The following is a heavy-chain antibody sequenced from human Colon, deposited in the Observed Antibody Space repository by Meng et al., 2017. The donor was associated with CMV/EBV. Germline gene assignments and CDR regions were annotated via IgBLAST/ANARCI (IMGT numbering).Heavy chain of an antibody. CDR3: ATGSVAADGKGY. CDR2: INTKSTNP. J-gene: IGHJ1*01. D-gene: IGHD6-13*01. Sequence: SGSLITSYNINGRQQAPGQCLEWMGNINTKSTNPADDQGLTGRFVFSLDTSVSTAYLQISSLEAEDTAVYYWATGSVAADGKGYWGQGTLVTVSS. CDR1: GSLITSYN. V-gene: IGHV7-4-1*02.